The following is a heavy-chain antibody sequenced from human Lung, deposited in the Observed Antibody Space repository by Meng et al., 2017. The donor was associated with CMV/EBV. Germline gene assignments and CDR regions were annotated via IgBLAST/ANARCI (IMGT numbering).Heavy chain of an antibody. CDR2: ISYDGSDK. V-gene: IGHV3-30*09. CDR1: GFTFSNYA. D-gene: IGHD1-26*01. Sequence: SXKISXAASGFTFSNYAMHWVRQAPGKGLEWVTLISYDGSDKYYTDSVKGRFAISRDNPKNTLYLQMNTVRADDTAICYCARDPIGGSYRGSHFDYWGQGTLVXVSS. CDR3: ARDPIGGSYRGSHFDY. J-gene: IGHJ4*02.